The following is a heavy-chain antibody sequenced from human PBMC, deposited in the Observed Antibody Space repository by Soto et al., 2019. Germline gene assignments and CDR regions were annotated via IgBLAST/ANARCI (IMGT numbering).Heavy chain of an antibody. CDR3: AILYSGYDWGDYYYGMDV. Sequence: VKVSCKASGGTFSSYAISWVRQAPGQGLEWMGGIIPIFGTANYAQKFQGRVTITADESTSTAYMELSSLRSEDTAVYYCAILYSGYDWGDYYYGMDVWGQGTTVNVSS. CDR2: IIPIFGTA. V-gene: IGHV1-69*13. CDR1: GGTFSSYA. D-gene: IGHD5-12*01. J-gene: IGHJ6*02.